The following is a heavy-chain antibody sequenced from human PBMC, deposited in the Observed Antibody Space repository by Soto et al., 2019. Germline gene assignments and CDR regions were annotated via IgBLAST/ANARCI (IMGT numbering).Heavy chain of an antibody. CDR1: GYTFTSYG. Sequence: ASVKVSCKASGYTFTSYGISWVRQAPGQGLEWMGWISAYNGNTNYAQKLQGRVTMTTDTSTSTAYMELRSLRSDDTAVYYCARDSETYYYDRSSGYWGQGTLVTVSS. D-gene: IGHD3-22*01. CDR2: ISAYNGNT. J-gene: IGHJ4*02. V-gene: IGHV1-18*01. CDR3: ARDSETYYYDRSSGY.